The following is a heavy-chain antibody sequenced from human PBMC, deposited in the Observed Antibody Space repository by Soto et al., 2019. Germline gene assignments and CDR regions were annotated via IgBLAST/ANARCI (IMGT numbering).Heavy chain of an antibody. Sequence: GGSLRLSCAASGFTFTSYAMSWVRQAPGKGLEWVSAISGSGGSSYYADSVKGRFTISRDNSKNSVYLQMDSLRVEDTAVYYCAREGALKPFSSWGQGALVTVSS. CDR2: ISGSGGSS. J-gene: IGHJ5*02. CDR3: AREGALKPFSS. CDR1: GFTFTSYA. V-gene: IGHV3-23*01.